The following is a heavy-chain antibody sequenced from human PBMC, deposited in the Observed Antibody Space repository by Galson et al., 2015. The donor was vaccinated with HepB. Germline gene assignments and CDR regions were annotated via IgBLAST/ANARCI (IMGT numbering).Heavy chain of an antibody. CDR2: IDPNSGGT. D-gene: IGHD2-2*01. CDR1: GYTFTGYY. Sequence: SVKVSCKASGYTFTGYYMHWVRQAPGQGLEWMGWIDPNSGGTNYAQKFQGRVTMTRDTSISTAYMELSRLRSDDTAVYYCARVNVVVPAAKRGPFDYWGQGTLVTVSS. V-gene: IGHV1-2*02. CDR3: ARVNVVVPAAKRGPFDY. J-gene: IGHJ4*02.